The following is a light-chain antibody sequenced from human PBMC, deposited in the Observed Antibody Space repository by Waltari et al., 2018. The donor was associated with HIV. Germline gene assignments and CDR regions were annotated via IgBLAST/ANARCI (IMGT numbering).Light chain of an antibody. J-gene: IGLJ2*01. CDR1: SANIGTNT. CDR3: AAWDDYMEGHV. Sequence: HSVLTQPPSASGTPGQTVTISCSGSSANIGTNTVNWYQQLPGTAPKLLIYNTFQRPSGVPDRVSGSQSGTSASLAISGLQSEDEADYVCAAWDDYMEGHVFGGGTKVTIL. V-gene: IGLV1-44*01. CDR2: NTF.